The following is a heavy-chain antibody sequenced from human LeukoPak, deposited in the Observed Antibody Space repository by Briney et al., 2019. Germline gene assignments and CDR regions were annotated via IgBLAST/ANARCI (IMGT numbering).Heavy chain of an antibody. CDR2: IYYSGST. CDR3: ARGDYYDSYDWYFDL. Sequence: PPETLSLTCTVSGGSISSYYWSWIRQPPGKGLEWIGYIYYSGSTNYNPSLKSRVTISVDTSKNQFSLKLSSVTAADTAVYYCARGDYYDSYDWYFDLWGRGTLVTVSS. CDR1: GGSISSYY. V-gene: IGHV4-59*01. D-gene: IGHD3-22*01. J-gene: IGHJ2*01.